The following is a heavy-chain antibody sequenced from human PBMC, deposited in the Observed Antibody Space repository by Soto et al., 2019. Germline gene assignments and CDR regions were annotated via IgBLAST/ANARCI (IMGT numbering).Heavy chain of an antibody. D-gene: IGHD2-21*02. CDR1: GFTFSSYG. J-gene: IGHJ4*02. V-gene: IGHV3-33*01. Sequence: QVQLVESGGGVVQPGRSLRLSCAASGFTFSSYGMHWVRQAPGKGLELVAVIWYDGSNKYYADSVKGRFTISRDNSKNTLYLQMNSLRAEDTAVYYCARDLDIVVVTAPDYWGQGTLVTVSS. CDR3: ARDLDIVVVTAPDY. CDR2: IWYDGSNK.